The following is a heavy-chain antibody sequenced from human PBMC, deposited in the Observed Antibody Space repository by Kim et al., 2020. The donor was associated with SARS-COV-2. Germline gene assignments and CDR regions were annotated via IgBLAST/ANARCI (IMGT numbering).Heavy chain of an antibody. CDR3: AKVGNKLRYFDWLLDYFDY. D-gene: IGHD3-9*01. J-gene: IGHJ4*02. CDR1: GFTFSSYA. Sequence: GGSLRLSCAASGFTFSSYAMSWVRQAPGKGLEWVSAISGSGGSTYYADSVKGRFTISRDNSKNTLYLQMNSLRAEDTAVYYCAKVGNKLRYFDWLLDYFDYWGQGTLVPVSS. CDR2: ISGSGGST. V-gene: IGHV3-23*01.